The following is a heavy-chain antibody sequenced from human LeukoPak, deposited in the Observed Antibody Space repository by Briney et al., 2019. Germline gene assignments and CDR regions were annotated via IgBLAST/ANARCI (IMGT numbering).Heavy chain of an antibody. J-gene: IGHJ6*02. V-gene: IGHV4-34*01. Sequence: SETLSLTCAVYGGSFSGYYWSWIRQPPGKGLEWIGEINHSGSTNYNPSLKSRVTISVDTSKNQFSLKLSSVTAADTAVYYCARFGSYYSDYYYYGMDVRGQGTTVTVSS. D-gene: IGHD1-26*01. CDR1: GGSFSGYY. CDR2: INHSGST. CDR3: ARFGSYYSDYYYYGMDV.